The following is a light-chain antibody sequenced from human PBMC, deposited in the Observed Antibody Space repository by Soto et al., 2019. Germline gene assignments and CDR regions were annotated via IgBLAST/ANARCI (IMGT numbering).Light chain of an antibody. J-gene: IGKJ5*01. CDR3: QVRTNWSIA. CDR2: DAS. V-gene: IGKV3-11*01. CDR1: QSVSSY. Sequence: EFVLTPSPATLSLSPGERATLSCRASQSVSSYLAWYQQKPGQAPRLLIYDASNRATGIPARFSGTGSGTDFTLTINNLEPEDFAVYYCQVRTNWSIAFGRGTRLEI.